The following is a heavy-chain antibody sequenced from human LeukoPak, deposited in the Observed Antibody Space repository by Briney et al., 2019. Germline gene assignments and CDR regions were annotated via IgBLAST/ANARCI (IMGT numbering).Heavy chain of an antibody. CDR2: ISGSGGTT. D-gene: IGHD4-23*01. CDR3: AKGGGNSVWYNWFDP. Sequence: GGSLRLSCAASGFTFSSYTMNWVRQAPGKGLEWVSYISGSGGTTYYADSVKGRFTISRDNAKNTLYLQMNSLRAEDTAVYYCAKGGGNSVWYNWFDPWGQGTLVTVSS. CDR1: GFTFSSYT. J-gene: IGHJ5*02. V-gene: IGHV3-48*04.